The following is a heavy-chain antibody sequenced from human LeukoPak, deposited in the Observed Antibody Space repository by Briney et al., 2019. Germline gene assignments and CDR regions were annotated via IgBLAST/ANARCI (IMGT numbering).Heavy chain of an antibody. D-gene: IGHD3-10*01. V-gene: IGHV4-34*01. CDR3: ARVLRITMVRGAVVLALTYSMDV. J-gene: IGHJ6*02. CDR2: INHSGST. Sequence: SETLSLTCAVYGGSFSGYYWSWIRQPPGKGLEWIGEINHSGSTNYNPSLKSRVTISVDTSKNQFSLKLSSVTAADTAVYYCARVLRITMVRGAVVLALTYSMDVWGQGTTVTVSS. CDR1: GGSFSGYY.